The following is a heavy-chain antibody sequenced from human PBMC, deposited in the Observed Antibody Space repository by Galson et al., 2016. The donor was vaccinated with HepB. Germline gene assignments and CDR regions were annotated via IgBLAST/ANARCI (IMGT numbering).Heavy chain of an antibody. V-gene: IGHV4-31*03. CDR3: ANSGHTYYYYGMAV. CDR2: IYYSGTP. J-gene: IGHJ6*02. D-gene: IGHD2-21*01. CDR1: GGSISSGGHY. Sequence: TLSLTCTVSGGSISSGGHYWNWIRQHPGKGLEWVGYIYYSGTPQYNPSLKSRVTISVDTSKNQLSLKLSSVTAADTAVYYCANSGHTYYYYGMAVWGPGTTVTVSS.